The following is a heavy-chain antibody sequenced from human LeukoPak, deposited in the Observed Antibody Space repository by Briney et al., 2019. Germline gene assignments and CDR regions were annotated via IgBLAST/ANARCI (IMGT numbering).Heavy chain of an antibody. V-gene: IGHV3-7*01. CDR2: IKKDGGET. Sequence: GGSLRLSCVASRFTFSNYWMTWVRQAPGKGLERVANIKKDGGETYYMESVKGRFTISRDNAKNSLYLQMNSLRAEDTAVYYCARDPHYYDSSGYANDAFDIWGQGTMVTVSS. CDR1: RFTFSNYW. CDR3: ARDPHYYDSSGYANDAFDI. D-gene: IGHD3-22*01. J-gene: IGHJ3*02.